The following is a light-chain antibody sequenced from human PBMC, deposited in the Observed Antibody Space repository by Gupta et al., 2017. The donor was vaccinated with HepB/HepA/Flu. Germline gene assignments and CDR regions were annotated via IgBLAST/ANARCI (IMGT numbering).Light chain of an antibody. V-gene: IGLV3-19*01. Sequence: SSALTQDPAGSVALGQTVRITCQGDSLRRSYASWYQQKPGQAPVLVIYGKNNRPPGIPDRFSGSSSGNTASLTITGAQAEEEADYYCNSRDSSGNHPHWVFGGGTKLTVL. CDR3: NSRDSSGNHPHWV. J-gene: IGLJ3*02. CDR1: SLRRSY. CDR2: GKN.